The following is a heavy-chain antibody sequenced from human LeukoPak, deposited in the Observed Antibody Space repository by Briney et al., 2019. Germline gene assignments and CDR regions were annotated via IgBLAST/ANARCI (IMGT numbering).Heavy chain of an antibody. Sequence: GGSLRLSCAASGFTFSSYDMSWVRQAPGKGLEWVSAITGSGDTTFYADSVEGRFTISRDNSKSTVLLQLSSLRAEDTAVYYCAKHQVRSHDYWGQGTLVTVSS. V-gene: IGHV3-23*01. CDR2: ITGSGDTT. D-gene: IGHD3-3*01. CDR3: AKHQVRSHDY. CDR1: GFTFSSYD. J-gene: IGHJ4*02.